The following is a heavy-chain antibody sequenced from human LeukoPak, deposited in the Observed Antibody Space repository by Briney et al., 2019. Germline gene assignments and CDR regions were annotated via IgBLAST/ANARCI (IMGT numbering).Heavy chain of an antibody. CDR1: GGSISSYY. CDR3: ARHGYDYYDSSGYYNRRYYFDY. J-gene: IGHJ4*02. V-gene: IGHV4-59*08. Sequence: KPSEALSLTCTVPGGSISSYYWSWIRQPPGKGLEWIGYIYYSGSTNYNPSLKSRVTISVDTSKNQFSLKLSSVTAADTAVYYCARHGYDYYDSSGYYNRRYYFDYWGQGTLVTVSS. D-gene: IGHD3-22*01. CDR2: IYYSGST.